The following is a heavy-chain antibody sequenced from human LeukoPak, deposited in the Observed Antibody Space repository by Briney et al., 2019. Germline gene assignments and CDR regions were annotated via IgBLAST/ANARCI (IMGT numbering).Heavy chain of an antibody. CDR3: ARGEPDSYGGPVEDY. CDR2: IYYSGST. D-gene: IGHD5-18*01. J-gene: IGHJ4*02. Sequence: SETLSLTCTVSGGSISSYCWSWIRQPPGKGLEWIGYIYYSGSTNYNPSLKSRVTISVDTSKNQFSLKLSSVTAADTAVYYCARGEPDSYGGPVEDYWGQGTLVTVSS. V-gene: IGHV4-59*01. CDR1: GGSISSYC.